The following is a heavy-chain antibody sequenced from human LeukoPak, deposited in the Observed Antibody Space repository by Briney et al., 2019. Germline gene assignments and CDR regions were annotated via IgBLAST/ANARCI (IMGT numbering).Heavy chain of an antibody. V-gene: IGHV4-34*01. CDR3: ARGTSGWFDP. CDR1: GGSFSGYY. D-gene: IGHD6-25*01. CDR2: INHSGST. Sequence: PSETLSLTCAVYGGSFSGYYWSWFRQPPGKGLEWIGEINHSGSTNYNPSLKSRVTISVDTSKNQFSLQLSSVTAADTAVYYCARGTSGWFDPWGQGTLVTVSS. J-gene: IGHJ5*02.